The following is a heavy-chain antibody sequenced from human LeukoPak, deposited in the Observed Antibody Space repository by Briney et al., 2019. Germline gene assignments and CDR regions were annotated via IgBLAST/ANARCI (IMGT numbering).Heavy chain of an antibody. CDR3: ARRLTQYDCFDP. D-gene: IGHD2-2*01. J-gene: IGHJ5*02. Sequence: SQTLSLTCAISGDSVSSNSAAWNWVRQSPSRGLEWLGRTYYRSTWYNDYAVSVRGRITVNPDTSKNQFSLHLNSVTPEDTAVYYCARRLTQYDCFDPWGQGILVTVSS. CDR1: GDSVSSNSAA. CDR2: TYYRSTWYN. V-gene: IGHV6-1*01.